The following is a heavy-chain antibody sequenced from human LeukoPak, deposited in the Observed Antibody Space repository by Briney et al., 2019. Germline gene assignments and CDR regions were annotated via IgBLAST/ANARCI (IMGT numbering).Heavy chain of an antibody. Sequence: GGSLRLSCADSGFTFSSYGMHWVRQAPGKRLEWVSSISTSSSYIYYADSVKGRFTISRDNAKNSLYLQMNSLRAEDTAVYSCARGADGVSSNSRGWFDPWGQGTLVTVSS. J-gene: IGHJ5*02. CDR2: ISTSSSYI. D-gene: IGHD2-15*01. CDR1: GFTFSSYG. CDR3: ARGADGVSSNSRGWFDP. V-gene: IGHV3-21*01.